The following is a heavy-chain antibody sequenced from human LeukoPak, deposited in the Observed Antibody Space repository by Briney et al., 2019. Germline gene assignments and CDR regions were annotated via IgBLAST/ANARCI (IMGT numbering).Heavy chain of an antibody. D-gene: IGHD3-3*01. V-gene: IGHV4-34*01. CDR2: IHNSGST. J-gene: IGHJ4*02. Sequence: SETLSLTCAVYGGSFSGYYWSWIRQPPGKGLEWIGEIHNSGSTNYNPSLKSRVTISVDTSKNQFSLKLSSVTAADTAVYYCARGPWTIFGVVIIQRGARFDYWGQRTLVTVSS. CDR3: ARGPWTIFGVVIIQRGARFDY. CDR1: GGSFSGYY.